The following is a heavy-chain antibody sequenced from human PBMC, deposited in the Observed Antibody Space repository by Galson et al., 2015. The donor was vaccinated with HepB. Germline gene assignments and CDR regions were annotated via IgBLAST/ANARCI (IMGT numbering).Heavy chain of an antibody. Sequence: SLRLSCAASGFTFDDYAMHWVRQAPGKGLEWVSGISWNSGSIGYADSVKGRFTISRDNAKNSLYLQMNSLRAEDTALYYCAKDISGYSYGSFDYWGQGTLVTVSS. CDR1: GFTFDDYA. D-gene: IGHD5-18*01. CDR2: ISWNSGSI. J-gene: IGHJ4*02. V-gene: IGHV3-9*01. CDR3: AKDISGYSYGSFDY.